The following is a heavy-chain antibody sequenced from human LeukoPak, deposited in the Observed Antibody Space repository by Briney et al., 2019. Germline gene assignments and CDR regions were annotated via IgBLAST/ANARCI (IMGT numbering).Heavy chain of an antibody. Sequence: QSGGSLRLSCVASGFTFNTHWMNWVRQVPGKGLEWVANIGPDGNGKCVDPAKGRFAVFRDNATSSLFLQMNSLRVEDTAMYFCMKGDSDWGRGTLVIVSS. CDR3: MKGDSD. CDR2: IGPDGNG. J-gene: IGHJ4*02. V-gene: IGHV3-7*01. D-gene: IGHD5-12*01. CDR1: GFTFNTHW.